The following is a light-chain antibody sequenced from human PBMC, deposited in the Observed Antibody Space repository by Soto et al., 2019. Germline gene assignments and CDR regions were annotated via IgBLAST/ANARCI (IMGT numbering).Light chain of an antibody. CDR3: QQYDNLPIT. Sequence: IQMTQLASALSASLRDRVTITCRASQDIRNDLGWYQQKQGKAPKLLIYDASNLETGVPSRFSGSGYGTDFTFTISSLQTEDIATYYCQQYDNLPITFGQGTRLEIK. J-gene: IGKJ5*01. V-gene: IGKV1-33*01. CDR2: DAS. CDR1: QDIRND.